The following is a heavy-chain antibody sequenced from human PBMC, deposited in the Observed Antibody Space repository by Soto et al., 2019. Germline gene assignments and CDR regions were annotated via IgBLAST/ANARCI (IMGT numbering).Heavy chain of an antibody. Sequence: QIPLVQSGPEVKKPGASMKVSCKAYDFSFTSHGISWVRQAPGQGLEWMGWISLYNGNTNYAQQFQGRVTMTTDTSTSTAYMELRSLRSDDTAMYFCAIYHLELFRFDYWGQGTLVTGSS. J-gene: IGHJ4*02. CDR3: AIYHLELFRFDY. CDR2: ISLYNGNT. D-gene: IGHD2-2*01. CDR1: DFSFTSHG. V-gene: IGHV1-18*04.